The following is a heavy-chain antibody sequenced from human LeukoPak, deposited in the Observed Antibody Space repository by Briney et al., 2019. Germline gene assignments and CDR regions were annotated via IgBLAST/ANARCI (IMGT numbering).Heavy chain of an antibody. Sequence: SQTLSLTCTVSGGSISSDNYYWSWIRQPAGKGLEWIGRIYNSGYTNYNPSLKSRVTISVDTSKNEFSLKLSSVTAADTAVYYCARSRGLVGAFDLSTFDYWGQGILVTVSS. CDR3: ARSRGLVGAFDLSTFDY. V-gene: IGHV4-61*02. D-gene: IGHD1-26*01. J-gene: IGHJ4*02. CDR2: IYNSGYT. CDR1: GGSISSDNYY.